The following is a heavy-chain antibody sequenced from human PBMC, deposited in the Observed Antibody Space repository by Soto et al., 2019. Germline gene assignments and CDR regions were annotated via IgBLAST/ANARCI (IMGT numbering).Heavy chain of an antibody. Sequence: EVQLLESGGGLAQPGGSLTLSCSASGFTFNTYSMTWVRRAPGEGLQWVSVISGSGFKTYYAESVKGRFNVSRDNSKNTLYLQMTGLRADDTAIYYCAKGPEYQVLQNYHYYGLDVWGQGTTVTVSS. CDR1: GFTFNTYS. CDR2: ISGSGFKT. CDR3: AKGPEYQVLQNYHYYGLDV. V-gene: IGHV3-23*01. J-gene: IGHJ6*02. D-gene: IGHD2-2*01.